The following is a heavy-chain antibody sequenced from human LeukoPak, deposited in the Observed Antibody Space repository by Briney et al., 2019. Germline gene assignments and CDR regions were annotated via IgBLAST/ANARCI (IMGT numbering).Heavy chain of an antibody. CDR2: INQDGSEK. CDR3: ASAKKAYQFYY. J-gene: IGHJ4*02. V-gene: IGHV3-7*01. D-gene: IGHD3-22*01. CDR1: GFTFSNYW. Sequence: GGSLRLSCAASGFTFSNYWMSWVRQTPGKGLEWVANINQDGSEKYYVDSVKGRFTISRDNAKNSLYLQMSSLRGDDTAVYFCASAKKAYQFYYRGQGTLVTVSS.